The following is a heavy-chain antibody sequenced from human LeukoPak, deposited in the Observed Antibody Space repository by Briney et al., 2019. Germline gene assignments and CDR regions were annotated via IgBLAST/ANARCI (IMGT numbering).Heavy chain of an antibody. V-gene: IGHV3-7*03. J-gene: IGHJ4*02. D-gene: IGHD5-12*01. Sequence: DSVKGRFTISRDNSKNSLYLQMNSLRAEDTAVYYCARDLLGSGYELGYWGQGTLVTVSS. CDR3: ARDLLGSGYELGY.